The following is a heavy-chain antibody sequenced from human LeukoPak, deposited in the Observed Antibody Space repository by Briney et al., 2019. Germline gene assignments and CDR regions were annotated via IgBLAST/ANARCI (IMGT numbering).Heavy chain of an antibody. J-gene: IGHJ4*02. D-gene: IGHD3-9*01. V-gene: IGHV4-39*01. CDR2: VYYSGST. CDR3: ARPLTGYSYFDY. CDR1: GGSISSSPYY. Sequence: SETLTLTCTVSGGSISSSPYYWGCIRQPPGKGLEWIGSVYYSGSTSYNPPLKSRVTISVDTSKNQFSLKLNSVTAADTAVYYCARPLTGYSYFDYWGQGTLVTVSS.